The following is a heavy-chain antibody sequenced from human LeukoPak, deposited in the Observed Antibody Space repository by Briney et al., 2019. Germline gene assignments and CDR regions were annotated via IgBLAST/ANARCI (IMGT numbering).Heavy chain of an antibody. CDR1: GFTFSSYG. Sequence: GGSLRLSCAASGFTFSSYGMHWVRQAPGKGLEWVAVISYDGSNKYYADSVKGRFTISRDNSTNTLYLQVNSLRAEDTAVYYCAKDRGVRYFDWLFDYWGQGTLVTVSS. CDR2: ISYDGSNK. CDR3: AKDRGVRYFDWLFDY. V-gene: IGHV3-30*18. D-gene: IGHD3-9*01. J-gene: IGHJ4*02.